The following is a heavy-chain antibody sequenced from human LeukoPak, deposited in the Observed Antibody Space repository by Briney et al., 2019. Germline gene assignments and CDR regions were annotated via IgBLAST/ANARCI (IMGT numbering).Heavy chain of an antibody. CDR1: GYMFSIND. CDR2: INPSDGRT. J-gene: IGHJ5*02. Sequence: ASVKVSCKASGYMFSINDMHWVRQAPGQGLEWMGIINPSDGRTTYAQKFQGRLTLTRDMSTSTGYMELSSLRSGDTAVYYRVRSAGSRQTNWFDPWGQGTLVTVSS. V-gene: IGHV1-46*01. D-gene: IGHD6-13*01. CDR3: VRSAGSRQTNWFDP.